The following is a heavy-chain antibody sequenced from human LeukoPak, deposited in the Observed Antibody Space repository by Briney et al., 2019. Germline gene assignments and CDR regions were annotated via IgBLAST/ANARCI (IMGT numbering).Heavy chain of an antibody. D-gene: IGHD5-18*01. V-gene: IGHV1-2*02. CDR2: INPNSGGT. Sequence: ASVKVSCKASGYTFTGYYMHWVREAPGQGLEWRGWINPNSGGTNYAQKFQGRVTMTRDTSISTAYMELSRLRSDDTAVYYCARAAGGIRGYSYGTYFDYWGQGTLVTVSS. CDR1: GYTFTGYY. CDR3: ARAAGGIRGYSYGTYFDY. J-gene: IGHJ4*02.